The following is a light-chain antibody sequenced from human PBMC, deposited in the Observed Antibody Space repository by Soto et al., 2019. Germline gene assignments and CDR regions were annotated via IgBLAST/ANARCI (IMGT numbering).Light chain of an antibody. V-gene: IGKV1-12*01. J-gene: IGKJ4*01. CDR1: QAIGDW. Sequence: DIQMTQSPSSVSASVGDRVTITCRASQAIGDWLAWCQQKPGKAPNLLIYATSTLQGGVPSRFSGRGSETEFSLTISSLQLEDFATYYCQQADISQLTFGGGTRVEI. CDR2: ATS. CDR3: QQADISQLT.